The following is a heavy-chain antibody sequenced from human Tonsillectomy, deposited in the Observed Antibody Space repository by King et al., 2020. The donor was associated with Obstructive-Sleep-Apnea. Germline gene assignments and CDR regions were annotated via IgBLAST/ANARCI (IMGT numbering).Heavy chain of an antibody. D-gene: IGHD1-7*01. J-gene: IGHJ4*02. V-gene: IGHV4-59*08. CDR1: GGSISSYF. CDR3: ATHELELRPFDY. Sequence: VQLQESGPGLVKPSETLSLTCNVSGGSISSYFWSWIRQPPGKGLEWIGDISYSGTTKYNPILKSRVTISVDTSKNQFSLKLSSVTAADTAVYSCATHELELRPFDYWGQGALVTVPS. CDR2: ISYSGTT.